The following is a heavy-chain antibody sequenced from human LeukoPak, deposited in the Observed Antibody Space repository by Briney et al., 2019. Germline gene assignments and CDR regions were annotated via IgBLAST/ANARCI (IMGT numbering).Heavy chain of an antibody. CDR1: GYTFTSCG. D-gene: IGHD5-18*01. CDR2: ISAYNGNA. Sequence: ASVRVSCKASGYTFTSCGISRVRQAPGQGLEWMGWISAYNGNANYVQRFQGRVTMTTDTSTSTAYMEPRSLRSDDTAMFYCTRDLGVDTSMIFFDYWGQGTLVSVSS. CDR3: TRDLGVDTSMIFFDY. V-gene: IGHV1-18*01. J-gene: IGHJ4*02.